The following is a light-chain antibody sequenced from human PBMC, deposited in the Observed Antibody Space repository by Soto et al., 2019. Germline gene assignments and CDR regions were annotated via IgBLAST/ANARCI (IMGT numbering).Light chain of an antibody. J-gene: IGLJ1*01. CDR1: SSDVVSYSL. CDR3: CSYVGSDSSFV. CDR2: GGD. Sequence: QSALTQPASVSGSPGQSVTISCTGTSSDVVSYSLVSWYQQHPGKAPKLMIYGGDKRPSGVSNRFSGSKSGNTASLTISGLQAEDEADYYCCSYVGSDSSFVFGSGTKVTVL. V-gene: IGLV2-23*01.